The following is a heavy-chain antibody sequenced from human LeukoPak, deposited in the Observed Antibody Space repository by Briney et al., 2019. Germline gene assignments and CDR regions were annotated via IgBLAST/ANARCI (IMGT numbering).Heavy chain of an antibody. CDR2: ITSTSSYT. V-gene: IGHV3-11*06. CDR1: GFTFTDYY. CDR3: ARAQYYFDS. Sequence: GGSLRLSCAASGFTFTDYYMSWIRQAPGKGLEWLSYITSTSSYTNYADSVKGQFTISRDNAKKLVFLQMNSLRVEDTAVYYCARAQYYFDSWGQGALVTVSS. J-gene: IGHJ4*02.